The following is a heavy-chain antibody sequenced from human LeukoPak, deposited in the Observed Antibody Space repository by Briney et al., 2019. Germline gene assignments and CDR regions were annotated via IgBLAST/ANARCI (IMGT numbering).Heavy chain of an antibody. CDR3: ARGGEPASMVRGVIRWFDP. CDR1: GGSFSGYY. D-gene: IGHD3-10*01. J-gene: IGHJ5*02. Sequence: SETLSLTCAVYGGSFSGYYWSWIRQPPGKGLEWIGEINHSGSTNYNPSLKSRVTISADTSKNQFSLKLSSVTAADTAVYYCARGGEPASMVRGVIRWFDPWGQGTLVTVSS. V-gene: IGHV4-34*01. CDR2: INHSGST.